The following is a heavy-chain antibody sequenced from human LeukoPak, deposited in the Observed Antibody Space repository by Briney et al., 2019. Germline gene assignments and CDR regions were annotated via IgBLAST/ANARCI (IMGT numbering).Heavy chain of an antibody. V-gene: IGHV3-23*01. CDR1: GFTFSSYA. D-gene: IGHD3-10*01. CDR3: ASIHRGVIAPPFDY. J-gene: IGHJ4*02. CDR2: ISGSGGST. Sequence: GGSLRLSCAASGFTFSSYAMSWVRQAPGKGLEWVSAISGSGGSTYYADSVKGRFTISRDNSKNTLYLQMNSLRAEDTAVYYCASIHRGVIAPPFDYWGQGTLVTVSS.